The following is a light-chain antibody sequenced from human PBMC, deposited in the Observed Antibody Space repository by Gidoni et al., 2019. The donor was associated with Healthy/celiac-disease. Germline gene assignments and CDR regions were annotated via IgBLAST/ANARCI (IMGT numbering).Light chain of an antibody. CDR1: KSVSSY. CDR3: QQRSNWPLT. CDR2: DAS. J-gene: IGKJ4*01. Sequence: ELVLTQSPATLSLSPGERATLSCRASKSVSSYLAWYQQKHGQAPRLLIYDASNRATGIPARFSGSGSGTDFTLTISSLEPEDFAVYYCQQRSNWPLTFGGGTKVEIK. V-gene: IGKV3-11*01.